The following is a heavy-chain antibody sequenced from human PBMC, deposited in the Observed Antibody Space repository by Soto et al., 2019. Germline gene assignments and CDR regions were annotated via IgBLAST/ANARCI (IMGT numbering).Heavy chain of an antibody. CDR1: GGTFRSYA. Sequence: ASVKLSCKDSGGTFRSYAISCVRQAPGQGLEWMGGIIAYNGTTNYAQKFQGRVTMTTDTSTSTAYMELRSLRAEDTALYYCARLYSSGWYGPGRYWGQGTLVTVSS. J-gene: IGHJ4*02. V-gene: IGHV1-18*01. D-gene: IGHD6-19*01. CDR3: ARLYSSGWYGPGRY. CDR2: IIAYNGTT.